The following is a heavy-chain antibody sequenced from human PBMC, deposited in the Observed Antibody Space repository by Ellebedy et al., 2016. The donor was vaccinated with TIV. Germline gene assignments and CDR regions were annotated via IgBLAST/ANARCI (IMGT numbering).Heavy chain of an antibody. J-gene: IGHJ4*02. CDR3: VKDRNYDYIWGSYRCDY. D-gene: IGHD3-16*02. Sequence: ETLSLTCAASGFTFSSYAMSWVRQAPGKGLEWVSAISGSGGSTFHADSVKGRFTISRDNSKNTMYLQMNSLRAEDTAVYYCVKDRNYDYIWGSYRCDYWGQGTLVTVSS. CDR1: GFTFSSYA. CDR2: ISGSGGST. V-gene: IGHV3-23*01.